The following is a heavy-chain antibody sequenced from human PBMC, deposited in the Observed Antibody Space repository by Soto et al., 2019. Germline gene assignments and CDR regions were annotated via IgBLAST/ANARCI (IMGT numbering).Heavy chain of an antibody. CDR2: IHYRGST. V-gene: IGHV4-59*01. D-gene: IGHD6-13*01. CDR3: ARGSAAGTKSSFDY. J-gene: IGHJ4*02. Sequence: VQLQESGPGLVKPSETLSLTCTVSGGSISGYYWSWIRQSPGKGLEWIGYIHYRGSTNYNPSLKSRVTISVDTSKSQRSLKLGSVTAADTAVYYCARGSAAGTKSSFDYWCQGTLVTVSS. CDR1: GGSISGYY.